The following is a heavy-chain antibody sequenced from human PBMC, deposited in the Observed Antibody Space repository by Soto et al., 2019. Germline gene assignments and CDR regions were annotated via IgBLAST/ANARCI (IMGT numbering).Heavy chain of an antibody. D-gene: IGHD2-15*01. V-gene: IGHV4-34*01. CDR1: GGSFSGYY. Sequence: SETLSLTCAVYGGSFSGYYWSWIRQSPGKGLEWIGEINHSGSSISNPSLKSRVTISVDTSKNQFSLKLRSVTAADTAAYYCARGISLIVEVHTDALDKFYFDAWSQGTLVTVSS. CDR2: INHSGSS. CDR3: ARGISLIVEVHTDALDKFYFDA. J-gene: IGHJ4*02.